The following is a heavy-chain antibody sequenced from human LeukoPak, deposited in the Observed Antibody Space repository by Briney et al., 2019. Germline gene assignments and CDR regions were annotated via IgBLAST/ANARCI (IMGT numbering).Heavy chain of an antibody. D-gene: IGHD3-9*01. CDR3: ARDQVTIGGAMDV. CDR1: GFTFDDYA. J-gene: IGHJ6*02. Sequence: GGSLSLSCAASGFTFDDYALHWFRKAPGKGLDWAAVIWYDGSNKYYADSVKARFTISRDNSQSTLYLQINSVRAADTAVYYCARDQVTIGGAMDVWGQGTTVTVSS. CDR2: IWYDGSNK. V-gene: IGHV3-33*08.